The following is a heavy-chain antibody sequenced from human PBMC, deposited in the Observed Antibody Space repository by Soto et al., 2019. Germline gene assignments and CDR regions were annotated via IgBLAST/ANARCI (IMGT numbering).Heavy chain of an antibody. Sequence: PGESLKISCKGSGYSFTNYWIAWVRQMPGKGLEWMGIIYPGDSDTRYSPSFQGQVTISADKSVTTAYLQWSSLKASDTATYYCARPGGSCSGGTCYHYYFDFWGQGTLVTVSS. J-gene: IGHJ4*02. CDR3: ARPGGSCSGGTCYHYYFDF. CDR2: IYPGDSDT. CDR1: GYSFTNYW. V-gene: IGHV5-51*01. D-gene: IGHD2-15*01.